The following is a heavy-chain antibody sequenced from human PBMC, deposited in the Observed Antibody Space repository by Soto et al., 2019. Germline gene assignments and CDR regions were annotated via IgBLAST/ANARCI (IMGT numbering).Heavy chain of an antibody. CDR3: GRGRSGQIVVFY. Sequence: ASVKVSCKASGYTFTGHYIRWVRQAPEQGPEWMGEIGPESGATRYAQRSQGRVTMTRDMSITTVYMELNNLSPDDTAVYYCGRGRSGQIVVFYWGQGTPVTVSS. D-gene: IGHD1-26*01. CDR2: IGPESGAT. CDR1: GYTFTGHY. V-gene: IGHV1-2*02. J-gene: IGHJ4*02.